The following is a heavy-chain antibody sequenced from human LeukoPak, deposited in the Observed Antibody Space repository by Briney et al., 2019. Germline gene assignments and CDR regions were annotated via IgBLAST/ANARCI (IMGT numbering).Heavy chain of an antibody. D-gene: IGHD5-18*01. V-gene: IGHV3-53*01. CDR2: NYGGGAT. Sequence: GGSLRLSCAASGFTVCGSYKRWVRQAPGEGLVGVSVNYGGGATYYEDSVKGRFTISRDNSNNAFYLQMNSLKAEDTAMYYCARMNWDTALIAGGWFDPWGQGTLVTVSS. CDR1: GFTVCGSY. CDR3: ARMNWDTALIAGGWFDP. J-gene: IGHJ5*02.